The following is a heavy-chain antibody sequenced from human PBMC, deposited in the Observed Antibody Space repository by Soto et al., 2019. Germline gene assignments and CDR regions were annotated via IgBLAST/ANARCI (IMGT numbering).Heavy chain of an antibody. CDR1: GFTFSSYS. CDR2: ISSSSSYI. CDR3: ARDIDYYDSSGYYRDY. V-gene: IGHV3-21*01. Sequence: EVQLVESGGGLVQPGGSLRLSCAASGFTFSSYSMNWVRQAPGKGLEWVSSISSSSSYIYYADSVKGRFTISRDNAKNSLYLQMNSQRAEDTAVYYCARDIDYYDSSGYYRDYWGQGTLVTVSS. D-gene: IGHD3-22*01. J-gene: IGHJ4*02.